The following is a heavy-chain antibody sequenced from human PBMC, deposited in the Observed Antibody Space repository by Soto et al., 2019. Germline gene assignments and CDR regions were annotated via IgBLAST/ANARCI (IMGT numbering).Heavy chain of an antibody. D-gene: IGHD2-2*01. CDR1: GFTFSSYA. Sequence: PWGSLRLSCAASGFTFSSYAMNWVRQAPGKGLEWVALISYDGNNKYYTDSVKGRLTISRDNSKNALYLQMNSLRAEDTAVYYCGKCSSTSCHLGSDYWGQGTLVTVSS. J-gene: IGHJ4*02. V-gene: IGHV3-30-3*01. CDR3: GKCSSTSCHLGSDY. CDR2: ISYDGNNK.